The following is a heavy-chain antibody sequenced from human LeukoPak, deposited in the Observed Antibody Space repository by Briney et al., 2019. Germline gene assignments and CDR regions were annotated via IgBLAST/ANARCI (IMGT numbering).Heavy chain of an antibody. CDR2: IYTSGST. V-gene: IGHV4-4*07. D-gene: IGHD5-24*01. CDR1: GGSISSYY. Sequence: SETLSLTCTVSGGSISSYYWSWIRQPAGKGLEWIGRIYTSGSTNYNPSLKSRVTMSVDTSKNQFSLKLSSVTAADTAVYYCARDDVYGYNNYYYYMDVWGKGTTVTISS. J-gene: IGHJ6*03. CDR3: ARDDVYGYNNYYYYMDV.